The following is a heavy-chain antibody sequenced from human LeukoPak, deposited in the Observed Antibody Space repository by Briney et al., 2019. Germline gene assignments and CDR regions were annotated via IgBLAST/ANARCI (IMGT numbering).Heavy chain of an antibody. CDR2: ISYDGSSK. V-gene: IGHV3-30-3*01. CDR3: ASDRLLEWLLSH. D-gene: IGHD3-3*01. CDR1: GFTFSSYA. J-gene: IGHJ4*02. Sequence: GGSLRLSCAASGFTFSSYAMHWVRQAPGKGLEWVAVISYDGSSKYYADSVKGRFTISRDNSKNTLYLQMNSLRAEDTAVYYCASDRLLEWLLSHWGQGTLVTVSS.